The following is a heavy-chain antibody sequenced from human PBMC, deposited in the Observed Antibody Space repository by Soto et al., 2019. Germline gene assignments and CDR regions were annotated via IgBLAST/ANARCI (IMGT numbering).Heavy chain of an antibody. V-gene: IGHV3-21*01. D-gene: IGHD6-13*01. CDR2: LSSSNTLQ. CDR1: GFTLSSYT. CDR3: ARSRFSSRRSVDY. Sequence: EVQLVESGGGLVKPGGSLRLSCAASGFTLSSYTMHWVRRAPGKGLEWVSSLSSSNTLQDYADSVKGRFTISRDYAKNSLYLQLNSLRAEDTAMYYCARSRFSSRRSVDYWGLGTLVTVSS. J-gene: IGHJ4*02.